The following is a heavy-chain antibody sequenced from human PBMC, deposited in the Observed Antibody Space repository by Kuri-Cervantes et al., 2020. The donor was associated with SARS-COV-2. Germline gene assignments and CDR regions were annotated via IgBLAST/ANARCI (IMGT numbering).Heavy chain of an antibody. D-gene: IGHD3-10*01. V-gene: IGHV3-30*04. J-gene: IGHJ6*03. Sequence: SLKISCSASGFTFSSYAMHWVRQAPGKGLEWVAVISYDGSNKYYADSVKGRFTISRDNSKNTLYLQMNSLRAEDTAVYYCAKDKVSGGDYGYMDVWGKGTTVTVSS. CDR2: ISYDGSNK. CDR1: GFTFSSYA. CDR3: AKDKVSGGDYGYMDV.